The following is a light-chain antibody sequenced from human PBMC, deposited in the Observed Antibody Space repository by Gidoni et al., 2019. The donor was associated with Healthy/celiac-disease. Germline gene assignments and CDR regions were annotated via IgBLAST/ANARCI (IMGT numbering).Light chain of an antibody. Sequence: QSVLTQPPSASGTPGQRVTISCSGSSSNIGSNTVNWYQQLPGTAPKLLLYSNNHRPSGVPDRFSGSKSGTSASLAISGLQSEDEADYYCAAWDDSLNGVVFGGGTKLTVL. CDR2: SNN. CDR1: SSNIGSNT. J-gene: IGLJ2*01. CDR3: AAWDDSLNGVV. V-gene: IGLV1-44*01.